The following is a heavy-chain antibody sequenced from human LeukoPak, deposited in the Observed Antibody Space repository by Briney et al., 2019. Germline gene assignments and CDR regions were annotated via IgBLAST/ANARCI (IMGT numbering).Heavy chain of an antibody. V-gene: IGHV1-2*02. Sequence: ASVKVSCKASGYTFTGYYMHWVRQAPGQGLEWMGWINPNSGGTNYAQKFQGRVTMTRDTSISTAYMELSRLRSDDTAVYYCARTHIAADPGSDAFDVWGRGRMVTVSS. CDR2: INPNSGGT. D-gene: IGHD6-13*01. J-gene: IGHJ3*01. CDR3: ARTHIAADPGSDAFDV. CDR1: GYTFTGYY.